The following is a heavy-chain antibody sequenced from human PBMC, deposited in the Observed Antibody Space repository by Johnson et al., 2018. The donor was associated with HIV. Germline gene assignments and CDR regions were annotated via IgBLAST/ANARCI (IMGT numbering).Heavy chain of an antibody. D-gene: IGHD6-19*01. Sequence: VQLVESGGGVVRPGGSLRLSCAASGFTFDDYGMSWVRQAPGKGLEWVSGINWNGGSTGYADSVKGRFTISRDNSKNTLYLQMNSLRAEDTALYYCAKDRSTGWYPAFDIWGLGTMVTVSS. V-gene: IGHV3-20*04. CDR2: INWNGGST. CDR1: GFTFDDYG. J-gene: IGHJ3*02. CDR3: AKDRSTGWYPAFDI.